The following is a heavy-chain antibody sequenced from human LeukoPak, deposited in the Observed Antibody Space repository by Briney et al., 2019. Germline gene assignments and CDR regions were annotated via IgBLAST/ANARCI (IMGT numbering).Heavy chain of an antibody. Sequence: SETLSLTCAVYGGSFSGYYWSWIRQPPGKGLEWIGEINHSGSTNYNPSLKSRVTISVDTSKNQFSLKLSSVTAADTAVYYCARDDPNNWFDPWGQGTLVTVSS. V-gene: IGHV4-34*01. CDR2: INHSGST. D-gene: IGHD1-1*01. CDR1: GGSFSGYY. CDR3: ARDDPNNWFDP. J-gene: IGHJ5*02.